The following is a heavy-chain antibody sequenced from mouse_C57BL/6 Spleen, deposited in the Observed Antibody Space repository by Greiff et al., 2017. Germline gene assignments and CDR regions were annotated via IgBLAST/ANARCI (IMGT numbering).Heavy chain of an antibody. CDR1: GYTFTDYN. J-gene: IGHJ2*01. CDR3: AKGGYGNDFDY. V-gene: IGHV1-18*01. CDR2: INPNNGGT. D-gene: IGHD2-1*01. Sequence: VQLQQSGPELVKPGASVKISCKASGYTFTDYNMDWVKQSHGQSLEWIGDINPNNGGTIYNQKFKGKATLTVTKSSSTADMELSSLASDDTAVYCCAKGGYGNDFDYWGQGTTLTGSS.